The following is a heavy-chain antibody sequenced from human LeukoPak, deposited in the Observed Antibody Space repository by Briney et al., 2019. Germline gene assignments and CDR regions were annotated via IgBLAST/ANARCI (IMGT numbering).Heavy chain of an antibody. J-gene: IGHJ6*03. Sequence: GSSLKVSCRASGGTFSSYAISWVRQAPGHGLEWMGGIIPIFGTANYAQKFQGRVTITADESTSTAYMELSSLRSEDKAGYYCARDGVVSIPVGGCLYYYYMDVWGKGTTVTVSS. D-gene: IGHD1-26*01. CDR2: IIPIFGTA. CDR1: GGTFSSYA. CDR3: ARDGVVSIPVGGCLYYYYMDV. V-gene: IGHV1-69*01.